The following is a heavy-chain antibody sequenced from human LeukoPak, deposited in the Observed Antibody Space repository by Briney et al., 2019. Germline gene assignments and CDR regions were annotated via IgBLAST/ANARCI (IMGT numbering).Heavy chain of an antibody. Sequence: GGSLRLSCAASGFTFSSYAMSWVRQAPGKGLEWVSAISASGGYTYYADSVKGRFTISRDNSKNTLYLQMNSLRAEDTAVYYCAKNPYSDFWSGYYYFDYWGQGTLVTVSS. J-gene: IGHJ4*02. V-gene: IGHV3-23*01. CDR2: ISASGGYT. CDR3: AKNPYSDFWSGYYYFDY. D-gene: IGHD3-3*01. CDR1: GFTFSSYA.